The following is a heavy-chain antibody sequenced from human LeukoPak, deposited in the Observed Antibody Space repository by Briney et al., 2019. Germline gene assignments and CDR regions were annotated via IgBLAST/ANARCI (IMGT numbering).Heavy chain of an antibody. J-gene: IGHJ5*02. CDR1: GFTFSSYA. CDR3: ARGSHRIDYSSSGAFDP. D-gene: IGHD6-6*01. V-gene: IGHV3-30*04. Sequence: GGSLRLSCAASGFTFSSYAMHWVRQAPGKGLEWVAVISYDGNNKYYADSVKGRFTISRDNSKNTLFLQMNSLKTDDTAVYYCARGSHRIDYSSSGAFDPWGQGTLVTVSS. CDR2: ISYDGNNK.